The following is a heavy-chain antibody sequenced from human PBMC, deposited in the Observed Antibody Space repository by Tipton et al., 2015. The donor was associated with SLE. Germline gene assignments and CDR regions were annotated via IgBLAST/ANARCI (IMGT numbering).Heavy chain of an antibody. J-gene: IGHJ3*02. CDR1: GFTFSDYY. CDR2: ISSSGNTI. CDR3: ARDAGIAVATTYAFDI. D-gene: IGHD6-19*01. V-gene: IGHV3-11*04. Sequence: SLRLSCAASGFTFSDYYMSWIRQAPGKGLEWVSYISSSGNTIYYADSVKGRFTISRDNGKNSLFLQMNSLRADDTAVYYCARDAGIAVATTYAFDIWGQGTMVTVSS.